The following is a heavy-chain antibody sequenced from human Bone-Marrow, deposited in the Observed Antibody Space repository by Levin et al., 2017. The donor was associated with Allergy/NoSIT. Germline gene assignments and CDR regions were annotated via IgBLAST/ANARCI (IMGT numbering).Heavy chain of an antibody. CDR2: ISWNSGSI. CDR3: AKDPYDILTGLDY. CDR1: GFTFDDYA. Sequence: SCAASGFTFDDYAMHWVRQAPGKGLEWVSGISWNSGSIGYADSVKGRFTISRDNAKNSLYLQMNSLRAEDTALYYCAKDPYDILTGLDYWGQGTLVTVSS. V-gene: IGHV3-9*01. D-gene: IGHD3-9*01. J-gene: IGHJ4*02.